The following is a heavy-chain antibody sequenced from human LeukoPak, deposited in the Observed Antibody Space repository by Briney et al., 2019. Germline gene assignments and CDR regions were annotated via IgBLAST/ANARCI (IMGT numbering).Heavy chain of an antibody. D-gene: IGHD6-6*01. J-gene: IGHJ6*02. Sequence: PGGSLRLSCGASGFPFSSYSMKWVPRARGKGVEWVSSISSWRSLIYYAHAVTGRFPISRDNAMLVPSQQLNSRRAEDTAVYYYARDRGGVAARRSEGYYYYYGMDVWGQATTVTVSS. CDR1: GFPFSSYS. V-gene: IGHV3-21*01. CDR3: ARDRGGVAARRSEGYYYYYGMDV. CDR2: ISSWRSLI.